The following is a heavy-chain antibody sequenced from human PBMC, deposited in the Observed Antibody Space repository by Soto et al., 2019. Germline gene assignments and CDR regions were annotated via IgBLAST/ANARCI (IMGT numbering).Heavy chain of an antibody. CDR3: ASMIGDPVLSFDS. J-gene: IGHJ4*02. Sequence: QVQLQESGPGLVKPSETLSLTCTVSGGSISSYYWSWIRQPPGKGLEWIGFIFYSGSTSYNPSLKSRVPXSXDXXENQFSLKLSSVTAADTAVYYCASMIGDPVLSFDSWGQGTLVAVSS. D-gene: IGHD3-10*02. V-gene: IGHV4-59*01. CDR1: GGSISSYY. CDR2: IFYSGST.